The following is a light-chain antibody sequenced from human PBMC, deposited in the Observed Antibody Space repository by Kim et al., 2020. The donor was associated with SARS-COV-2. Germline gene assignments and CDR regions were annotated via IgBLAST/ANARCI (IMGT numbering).Light chain of an antibody. J-gene: IGLJ1*01. CDR1: SSDIGGYKY. CDR3: SSYTDSTIYV. CDR2: DVS. V-gene: IGLV2-14*03. Sequence: GPSITISCTGTSSDIGGYKYVSWYQQHPGKAPKVIVFDVSNRPSGVSNRFSGSKSGNTASLTISGLQADDEADYYCSSYTDSTIYVFGTGTKVTVL.